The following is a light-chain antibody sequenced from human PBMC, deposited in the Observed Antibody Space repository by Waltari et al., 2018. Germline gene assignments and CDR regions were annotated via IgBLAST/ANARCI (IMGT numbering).Light chain of an antibody. J-gene: IGLJ2*01. Sequence: SYELTQPLSVSVALGQTARITRGGNHIGSTNVHWYQQKPGQAPVLVIYRDNNRASGIPARFSGSNSGNTATLTISRLQAGDEADYYCQVWDSNTVVFGGGTKLTVL. CDR2: RDN. CDR1: HIGSTN. CDR3: QVWDSNTVV. V-gene: IGLV3-9*01.